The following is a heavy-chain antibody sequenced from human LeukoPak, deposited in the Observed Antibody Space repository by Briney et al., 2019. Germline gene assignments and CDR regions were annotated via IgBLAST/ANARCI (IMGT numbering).Heavy chain of an antibody. CDR3: ARRGSLGMATMKEKNKAFDY. Sequence: SETLSLTCTVSGGSISSGDYYWSWIRQPPGKGLEWIGYIYYSGSTYYNPSLKSRVTISVDTSKNQFSLKLSSVTAADTAVYYCARRGSLGMATMKEKNKAFDYWGQGTLVTVSS. CDR2: IYYSGST. CDR1: GGSISSGDYY. V-gene: IGHV4-30-4*01. J-gene: IGHJ4*02. D-gene: IGHD5-24*01.